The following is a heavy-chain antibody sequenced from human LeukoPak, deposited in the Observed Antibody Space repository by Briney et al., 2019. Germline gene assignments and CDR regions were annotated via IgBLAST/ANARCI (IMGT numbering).Heavy chain of an antibody. CDR3: ARVRRPGVYNWFDP. D-gene: IGHD2-8*01. J-gene: IGHJ5*02. CDR2: INPNSGGT. Sequence: GASVKVSCKASGGTFSSYAISWVRQAPGQGLEWMGRINPNSGGTNYAQKFQGRVTMTRDTSISTAYMELSRLRSDDTAVYYCARVRRPGVYNWFDPWGQGTLVTVSS. CDR1: GGTFSSYA. V-gene: IGHV1-2*06.